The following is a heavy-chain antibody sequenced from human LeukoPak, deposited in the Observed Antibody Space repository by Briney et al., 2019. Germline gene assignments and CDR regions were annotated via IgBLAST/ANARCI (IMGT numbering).Heavy chain of an antibody. CDR2: ISYDGSNK. D-gene: IGHD1-26*01. J-gene: IGHJ4*02. CDR3: ASGSLVPDY. CDR1: GFTFSSYG. V-gene: IGHV3-30*03. Sequence: GGSLRLSCAASGFTFSSYGMHWVRQAPGKGLEWVAVISYDGSNKYYADSVKGRFTISRDNAKNTLYLQMNSLRAEDTAVYYCASGSLVPDYWGQGTLVTVSS.